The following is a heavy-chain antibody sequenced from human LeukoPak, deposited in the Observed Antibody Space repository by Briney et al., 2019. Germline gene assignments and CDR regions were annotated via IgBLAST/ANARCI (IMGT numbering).Heavy chain of an antibody. V-gene: IGHV3-30*04. CDR2: ISSDGSYK. CDR3: ARQYISGQWYFDY. J-gene: IGHJ4*02. Sequence: TGGSLRLSCAASGFTFSSYAMSWVRQAPGKGLEWVAVISSDGSYKYYADSVKGRFTISRDNSKNTLYLQMSSLIPEDTAVYYCARQYISGQWYFDYWGQGTLVTVSS. CDR1: GFTFSSYA. D-gene: IGHD5-18*01.